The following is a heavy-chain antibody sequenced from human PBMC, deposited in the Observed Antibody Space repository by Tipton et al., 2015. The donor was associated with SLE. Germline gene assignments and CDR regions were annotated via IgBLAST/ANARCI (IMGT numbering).Heavy chain of an antibody. CDR2: IKQDGSEK. V-gene: IGHV3-7*03. CDR3: TTGGWQVFDY. D-gene: IGHD5-24*01. CDR1: GFTFSSYW. J-gene: IGHJ4*02. Sequence: SLRLSCAASGFTFSSYWMSWVRQAPGKGLEWVANIKQDGSEKYYVDSVKGRFTISRDNAKNSLYLQMNSLKTEDTAVYYCTTGGWQVFDYWGQGTLVTVSS.